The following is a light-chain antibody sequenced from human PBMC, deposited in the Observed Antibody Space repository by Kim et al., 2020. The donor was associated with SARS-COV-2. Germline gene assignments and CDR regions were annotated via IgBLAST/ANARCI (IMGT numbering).Light chain of an antibody. CDR3: AAWDDSLDIYV. CDR2: SDD. J-gene: IGLJ1*01. Sequence: QSVLTQSPSASATPGQRVTISCSGSTSNIGSYSVNWYQQLPGTAPKLLNYSDDQRPSGVPERFSGSKSGTSASLAISGLQSEDEADFFCAAWDDSLDIYVFGTGTKVTVL. V-gene: IGLV1-44*01. CDR1: TSNIGSYS.